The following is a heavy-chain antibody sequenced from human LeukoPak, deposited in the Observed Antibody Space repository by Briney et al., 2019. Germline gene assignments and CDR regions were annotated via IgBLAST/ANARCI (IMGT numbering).Heavy chain of an antibody. CDR3: ARVDGATLDY. D-gene: IGHD4/OR15-4a*01. Sequence: SETLSLTCTVSGGSISSDFYWSWIRQPPGKGLEWIGYIYHSGRTSYNPSLKSRVTISVDTSKNQFSLKLSFVTAADTAVYFCARVDGATLDYWGQGTLVIVSS. CDR2: IYHSGRT. J-gene: IGHJ4*02. CDR1: GGSISSDFY. V-gene: IGHV4-30-4*01.